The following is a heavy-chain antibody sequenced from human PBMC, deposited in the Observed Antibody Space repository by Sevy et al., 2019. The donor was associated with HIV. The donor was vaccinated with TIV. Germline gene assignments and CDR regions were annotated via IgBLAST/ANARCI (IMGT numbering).Heavy chain of an antibody. D-gene: IGHD2-2*01. Sequence: GGSLRLSCAASGFTFSSYGMHWVRQAPGKGLEWVAVIWYDGSNKYYADSVKGRFTISRDNSKNTLYLQMNSLRAEDTAVYYCARANKRYCSSTSCYGMDVWGQGTMVTVSS. CDR3: ARANKRYCSSTSCYGMDV. CDR2: IWYDGSNK. V-gene: IGHV3-33*01. J-gene: IGHJ6*02. CDR1: GFTFSSYG.